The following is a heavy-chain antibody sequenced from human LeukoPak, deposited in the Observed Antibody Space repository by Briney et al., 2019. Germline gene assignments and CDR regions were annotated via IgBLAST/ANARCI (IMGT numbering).Heavy chain of an antibody. CDR3: ARVHNSGWFGYFEY. CDR2: INPNSGGT. V-gene: IGHV1-2*02. Sequence: ASVKVSCKASGYTFTGYYMHWVRQAPGQGLEWMGWINPNSGGTNYAQKFQGRVSMTTDTSTSTAYMNLRSLRFDDTAVYYCARVHNSGWFGYFEYWGQGTLVTVSS. J-gene: IGHJ4*02. CDR1: GYTFTGYY. D-gene: IGHD6-19*01.